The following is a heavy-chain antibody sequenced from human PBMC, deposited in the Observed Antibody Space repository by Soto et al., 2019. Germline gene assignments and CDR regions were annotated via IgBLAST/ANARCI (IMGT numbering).Heavy chain of an antibody. CDR1: GFTFSSYA. J-gene: IGHJ4*02. CDR3: AKDLPRVVIISGFDY. V-gene: IGHV3-23*01. Sequence: EVQLLESGGGLVQPGGSLRLSCAASGFTFSSYAMSWVRKASGKGLEWVSAISGSGGSKYYADSVKGRFTISRDNSKNTLYLQMNSLRAEDRAVYYCAKDLPRVVIISGFDYWGQGTLVTVSA. CDR2: ISGSGGSK. D-gene: IGHD3-3*01.